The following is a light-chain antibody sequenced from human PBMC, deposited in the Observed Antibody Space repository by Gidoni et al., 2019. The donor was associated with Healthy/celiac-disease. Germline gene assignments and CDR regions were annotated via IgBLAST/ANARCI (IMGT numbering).Light chain of an antibody. CDR1: QSISSY. J-gene: IGKJ2*01. CDR2: AAS. CDR3: QQSYSTPNT. V-gene: IGKV1-39*01. Sequence: DIEMTQSPSSLSASVGDRVTITCRASQSISSYLNWYQQKPVKAPKLLIYAASILQSGVPSRFSGSGSGTDFTLTISSLQPEDFATYYCQQSYSTPNTFGQGTKLEIK.